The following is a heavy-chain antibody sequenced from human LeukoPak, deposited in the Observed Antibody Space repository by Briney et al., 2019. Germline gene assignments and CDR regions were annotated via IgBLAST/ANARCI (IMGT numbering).Heavy chain of an antibody. Sequence: SQTLSLTCTVSGGPISSGGYYWSWIRQHPGKGLEWIGYIYYSGSTYYNPSLKSRVTISVDTSKNQFSLKLSSVTAADTAVYYCARDSVDRYYFDYWGQGTLVTVSS. CDR3: ARDSVDRYYFDY. J-gene: IGHJ4*02. CDR1: GGPISSGGYY. D-gene: IGHD3-10*01. CDR2: IYYSGST. V-gene: IGHV4-31*03.